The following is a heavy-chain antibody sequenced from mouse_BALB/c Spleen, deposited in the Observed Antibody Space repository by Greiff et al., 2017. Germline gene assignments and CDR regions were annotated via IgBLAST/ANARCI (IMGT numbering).Heavy chain of an antibody. CDR3: ARDTAARATLGYFDY. CDR2: ISDGGSYT. V-gene: IGHV5-4*02. D-gene: IGHD3-1*01. Sequence: EVQLVESGGGLVKPGGSLKLSCAASGFTFSDYYMYWVRQTPEKRLEWVATISDGGSYTYYPDSVKGRFTISRDNAKNNLYLQMSSLKSEDTAMYYCARDTAARATLGYFDYWGQGTTLTVSS. J-gene: IGHJ2*01. CDR1: GFTFSDYY.